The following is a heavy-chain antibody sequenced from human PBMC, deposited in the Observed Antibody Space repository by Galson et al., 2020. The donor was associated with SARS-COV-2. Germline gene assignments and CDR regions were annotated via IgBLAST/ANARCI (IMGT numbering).Heavy chain of an antibody. D-gene: IGHD3-9*01. V-gene: IGHV4-30-4*07. Sequence: SETLSLTCAVPGGSISSGGYSWSWIRQTQGQGLEWIGYIQYSGNTYYNPSLKSRGTMSVDTSKNQFSLKLSSVTAADTAVYYCARGVITTFSGGFDPWGQGTLGTVS. CDR1: GGSISSGGYS. CDR2: IQYSGNT. CDR3: ARGVITTFSGGFDP. J-gene: IGHJ5*02.